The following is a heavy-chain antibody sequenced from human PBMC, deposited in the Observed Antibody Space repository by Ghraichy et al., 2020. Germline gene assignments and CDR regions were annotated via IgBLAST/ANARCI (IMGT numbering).Heavy chain of an antibody. CDR1: GESISGLY. CDR2: IYHYENT. V-gene: IGHV4-34*01. J-gene: IGHJ5*02. Sequence: SETLSLTCTVSGESISGLYWTWIRQPPGKGLEWIGDIYHYENTIYNPSLKSRVTLSVDTSKNQFSLKLSSVTAADTAVYYCGRQARYNSGDHCGQGTLVIVSS. D-gene: IGHD5-24*01. CDR3: GRQARYNSGDH.